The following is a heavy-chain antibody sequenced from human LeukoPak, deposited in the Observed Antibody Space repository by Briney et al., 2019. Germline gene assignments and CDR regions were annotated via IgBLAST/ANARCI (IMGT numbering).Heavy chain of an antibody. V-gene: IGHV1-18*01. D-gene: IGHD1-26*01. Sequence: ASVKVSCRASGYTFTSYGISWVRQAPGQGLEWMGWISAYNGNTNYAQKLQGRVTMTTDTSTSTAYMELRSLRSDDTAVYYCARNEYSGSQVDIWGQGTMVTVSS. J-gene: IGHJ3*02. CDR2: ISAYNGNT. CDR1: GYTFTSYG. CDR3: ARNEYSGSQVDI.